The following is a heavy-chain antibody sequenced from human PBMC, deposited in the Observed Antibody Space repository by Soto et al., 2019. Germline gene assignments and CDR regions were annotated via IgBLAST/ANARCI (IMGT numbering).Heavy chain of an antibody. Sequence: PGGSLRLSCAASGFTFSSYGLHWVRQAPGKGLEWVAVISYDGSNKYYADSVQGRFTISRDNSKNTLYLQMNSLRAEDTAVYYCAKDEDSTVTSPIDYWGQGTLVTVSS. CDR1: GFTFSSYG. CDR3: AKDEDSTVTSPIDY. CDR2: ISYDGSNK. J-gene: IGHJ4*02. D-gene: IGHD4-4*01. V-gene: IGHV3-30*18.